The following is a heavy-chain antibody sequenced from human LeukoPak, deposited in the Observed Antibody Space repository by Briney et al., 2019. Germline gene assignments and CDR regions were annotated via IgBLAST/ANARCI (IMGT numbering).Heavy chain of an antibody. CDR1: GGSISSGGYY. Sequence: SETLSLTCTVSGGSISSGGYYWSRIRQHPGKGLEYIGYIYYSGSTYYNPSLKSRVTMSVDTSKNHFSLKLSSVTAADTAVYYCARVGGGSMDVWGQGTTVTVSS. CDR3: ARVGGGSMDV. J-gene: IGHJ6*02. D-gene: IGHD3-10*01. CDR2: IYYSGST. V-gene: IGHV4-31*03.